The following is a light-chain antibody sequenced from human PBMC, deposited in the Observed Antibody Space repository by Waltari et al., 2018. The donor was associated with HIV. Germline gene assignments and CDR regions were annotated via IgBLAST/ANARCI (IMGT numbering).Light chain of an antibody. J-gene: IGLJ2*01. CDR1: SSNIGNNY. CDR3: GKWESGLRAVV. V-gene: IGLV1-51*01. Sequence: QSVLPQPLSVSAAPGQQVTISCSGSSSNIGNNYVSWYQQRPGTAPKLLLYDEKKRPSASPDAFSGSRFGTSDTQGRTGRRKGDEDDYYCGKWESGLRAVVFGGGTKLTVL. CDR2: DEK.